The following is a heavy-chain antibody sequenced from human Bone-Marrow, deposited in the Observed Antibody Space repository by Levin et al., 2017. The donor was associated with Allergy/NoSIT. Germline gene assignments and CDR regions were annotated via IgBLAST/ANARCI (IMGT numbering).Heavy chain of an antibody. CDR2: IKPDGSEA. CDR1: GFTFRSFW. CDR3: ARDRRRWATYYDL. J-gene: IGHJ4*02. Sequence: ASVKVSCAASGFTFRSFWMTWVRQAPGEGLEWVANIKPDGSEAYFLDSVKGRFTISRDNAQNLVFLQLNSLRPEDTAMYYCARDRRRWATYYDLWGQGTLVTVSS. D-gene: IGHD3/OR15-3a*01. V-gene: IGHV3-7*01.